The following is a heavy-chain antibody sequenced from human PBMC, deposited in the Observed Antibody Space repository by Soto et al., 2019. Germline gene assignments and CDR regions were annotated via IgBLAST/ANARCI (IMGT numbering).Heavy chain of an antibody. CDR3: ARGDSSGWYGYYYDSSGYYVAFDI. J-gene: IGHJ3*02. Sequence: PSQTLSLTCAMCGGTVSSNSAAWNWIRQSPSKGLKWLGRTYYRSKWYNDYAVSVKSRITINPDTSKNQFSLQLNSVTPEDTAVYYCARGDSSGWYGYYYDSSGYYVAFDIWGQGTMVTV. D-gene: IGHD3-22*01. CDR1: GGTVSSNSAA. CDR2: TYYRSKWYN. V-gene: IGHV6-1*01.